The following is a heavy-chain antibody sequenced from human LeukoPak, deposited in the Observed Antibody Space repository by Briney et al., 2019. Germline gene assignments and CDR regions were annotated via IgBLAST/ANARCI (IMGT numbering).Heavy chain of an antibody. CDR2: IYYSGST. CDR1: GGSVSSGSYY. Sequence: SETLSLTCTVSGGSVSSGSYYWSWIRQPPGKGLEWIGYIYYSGSTNYNPSLKSRVTISVDTPKNQFSLKLSSVTAADTAVYYCALGYSGYEPFDYWGQGTLVTVSS. D-gene: IGHD5-12*01. V-gene: IGHV4-61*01. J-gene: IGHJ4*02. CDR3: ALGYSGYEPFDY.